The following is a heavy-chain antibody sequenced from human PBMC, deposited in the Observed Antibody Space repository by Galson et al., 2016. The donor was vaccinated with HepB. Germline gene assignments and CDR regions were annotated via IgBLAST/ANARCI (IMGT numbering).Heavy chain of an antibody. V-gene: IGHV6-1*01. CDR1: GDSVSRTSLA. CDR3: ARDYWGFFDY. Sequence: CAISGDSVSRTSLAWNWIRQSPSRGLEWLGRTYYRSKWYNDYAASVKSRISINPDTSKNQFSLHLNSVTPEDTAVYYCARDYWGFFDYWGQGTLVTVSS. D-gene: IGHD7-27*01. CDR2: TYYRSKWYN. J-gene: IGHJ4*02.